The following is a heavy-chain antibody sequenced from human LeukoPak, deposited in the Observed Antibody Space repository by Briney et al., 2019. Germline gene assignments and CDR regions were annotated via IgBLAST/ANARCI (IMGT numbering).Heavy chain of an antibody. CDR3: ARGRGSSSSIWFDP. CDR1: GGSISSYY. J-gene: IGHJ5*02. V-gene: IGHV4-59*01. D-gene: IGHD6-6*01. Sequence: SETLSLTCAVSGGSISSYYWSWIRQPPGKGLEWIGYIYYSGSTNYNPSLKSRVTISVDTSKNQFSLKLSSVTAADTAVYYCARGRGSSSSIWFDPWGQGTLVTVSS. CDR2: IYYSGST.